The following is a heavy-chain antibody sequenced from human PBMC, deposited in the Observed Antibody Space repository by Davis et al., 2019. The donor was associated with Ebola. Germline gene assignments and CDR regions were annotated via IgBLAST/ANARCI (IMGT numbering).Heavy chain of an antibody. J-gene: IGHJ6*02. CDR1: GGTFSSYA. V-gene: IGHV1-69*04. CDR2: IIPILGIA. D-gene: IGHD3-16*01. Sequence: AASVKVSCKASGGTFSSYAISWVRQAPGQGLEWMGRIIPILGIANYAQKLQGRVTMTTDTSTSTAYMELSSLRSEDTAVNYCARTVGDIYYYGMDVWGQGTTVTVSS. CDR3: ARTVGDIYYYGMDV.